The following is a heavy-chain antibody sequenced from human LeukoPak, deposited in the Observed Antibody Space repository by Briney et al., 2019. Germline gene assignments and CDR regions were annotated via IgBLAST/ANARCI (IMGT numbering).Heavy chain of an antibody. CDR3: ARASGDFWSGYTFDY. J-gene: IGHJ4*02. CDR1: GYSFTDYW. D-gene: IGHD3-3*01. CDR2: IYPGDSDT. V-gene: IGHV5-51*01. Sequence: GESLKISCKGSGYSFTDYWIGWVRQMPGKGLEWMGIIYPGDSDTRYSPSFRGQVTISADKSISTAYPQWRSLKASDTAMYYCARASGDFWSGYTFDYWGQGTLVTVSS.